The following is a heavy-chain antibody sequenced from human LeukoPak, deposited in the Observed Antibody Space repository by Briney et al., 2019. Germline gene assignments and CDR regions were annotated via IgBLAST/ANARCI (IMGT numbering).Heavy chain of an antibody. CDR2: FDPEDGET. V-gene: IGHV1-24*01. Sequence: RASVKLSFKVSGYPLTELSMHWVRQAPGKGLEWMGGFDPEDGETIYAQKFQGRVTMTEDTSTDTAYMELSSLRSEDTAVYYCATVDSGYYYPLDYWGQGTLVTVSS. J-gene: IGHJ4*02. CDR1: GYPLTELS. D-gene: IGHD3-22*01. CDR3: ATVDSGYYYPLDY.